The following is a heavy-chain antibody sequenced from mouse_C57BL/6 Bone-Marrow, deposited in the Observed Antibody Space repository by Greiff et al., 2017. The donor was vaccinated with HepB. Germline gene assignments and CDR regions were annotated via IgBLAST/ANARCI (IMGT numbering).Heavy chain of an antibody. CDR1: GYTFTDYN. J-gene: IGHJ4*01. CDR2: INPNNGGT. V-gene: IGHV1-18*01. D-gene: IGHD4-1*01. Sequence: VQLQQSGPELVKPGASVKIPCKASGYTFTDYNMDWVKQSHGKSLEWIGDINPNNGGTIYNQKFKGKATLTVDKSSSTAYMELRSLTSEDTAVYYCASGLGGAMDYWGQGTSVTVSS. CDR3: ASGLGGAMDY.